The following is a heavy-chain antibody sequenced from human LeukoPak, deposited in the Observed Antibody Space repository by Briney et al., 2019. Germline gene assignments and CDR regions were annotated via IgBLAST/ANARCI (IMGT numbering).Heavy chain of an antibody. J-gene: IGHJ4*02. CDR2: TRNKANSYTT. CDR1: GFTFSDHY. V-gene: IGHV3-72*01. CDR3: ARARRSPGNFDY. Sequence: QSGRSLRLSCAASGFTFSDHYMDWVHQAPGKGLESVGRTRNKANSYTTEYAASVKGRFTISRDDSKNSLYLQMNSLKTEDTAVYYCARARRSPGNFDYWGQGTLVTVSS.